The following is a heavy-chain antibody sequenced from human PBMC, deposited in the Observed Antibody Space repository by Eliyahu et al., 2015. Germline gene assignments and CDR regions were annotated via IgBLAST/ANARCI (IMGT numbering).Heavy chain of an antibody. CDR3: ARDPSHTFDY. D-gene: IGHD2-2*01. J-gene: IGHJ4*02. CDR2: VSYDGSNQ. V-gene: IGHV3-33*05. CDR1: GFTFSHHG. Sequence: QVQLVESGGGVVQPGRSLRLSCXASGFTFSHHGLHWVRQAPGKGLEWVACVSYDGSNQYYADSVRGRFTISRDDSKNTMYLHMNSLRAEDTALYFCARDPSHTFDYWGQGTLVTVSS.